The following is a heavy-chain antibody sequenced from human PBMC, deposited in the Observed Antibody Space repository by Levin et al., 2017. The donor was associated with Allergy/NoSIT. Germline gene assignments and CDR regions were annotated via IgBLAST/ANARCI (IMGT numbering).Heavy chain of an antibody. CDR2: FSGGVGSA. CDR1: GFSFRSYA. CDR3: AKTDYYGPGSYYIPRT. D-gene: IGHD3-10*01. Sequence: ASVKVSCAASGFSFRSYAMSWVRQGPGKGLEWVSVFSGGVGSAYYADSVKGRFTISKDNPKDTLYLQMNSLRVDDTAVYYCAKTDYYGPGSYYIPRTWGQGTLVTVSS. J-gene: IGHJ4*02. V-gene: IGHV3-23*01.